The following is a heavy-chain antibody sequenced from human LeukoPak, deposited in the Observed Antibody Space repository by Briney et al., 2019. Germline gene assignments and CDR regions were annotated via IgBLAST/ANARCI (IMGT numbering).Heavy chain of an antibody. CDR2: IYYSGST. Sequence: SETLSLTCTVSGGSISSYYWSWIRQPPGKGLEWIGYIYYSGSTNYNPSLKSRVTISVDTSKNQFSLKLSSVTAADTAVYYCARETYSSSWYGDWGQGTLVTVSS. V-gene: IGHV4-59*01. CDR1: GGSISSYY. CDR3: ARETYSSSWYGD. J-gene: IGHJ4*02. D-gene: IGHD6-13*01.